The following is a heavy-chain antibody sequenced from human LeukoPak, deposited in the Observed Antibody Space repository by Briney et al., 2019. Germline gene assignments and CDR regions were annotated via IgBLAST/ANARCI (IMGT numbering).Heavy chain of an antibody. CDR1: GYTFTSYG. CDR2: ISAYNGNT. D-gene: IGHD2-15*01. J-gene: IGHJ4*02. CDR3: ARDLSPCGSCSDGSYDY. V-gene: IGHV1-18*01. Sequence: ASVKVSCKASGYTFTSYGISWVRQAPGQGLEWMGWISAYNGNTNYAQKLQGRVTMTTDTSTSTAYMELRSLRSDDTAVYYCARDLSPCGSCSDGSYDYWGQGTLVTVSS.